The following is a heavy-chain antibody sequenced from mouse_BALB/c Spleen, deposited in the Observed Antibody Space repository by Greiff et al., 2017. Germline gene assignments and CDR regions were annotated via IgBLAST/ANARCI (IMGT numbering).Heavy chain of an antibody. D-gene: IGHD2-1*01. CDR1: GFSLTSYG. V-gene: IGHV2-9*02. Sequence: QVQLQQSGPGLVQPSQSLSITCTVSGFSLTSYGVHWVRQPPGKGLEWLGVIWAGGSTNYNSALMSRLSISKDNSKSQVFLKMNSLQTDDTAMYYCARDHNYGNYGGAMDYWGQGTSVTVSS. CDR2: IWAGGST. J-gene: IGHJ4*01. CDR3: ARDHNYGNYGGAMDY.